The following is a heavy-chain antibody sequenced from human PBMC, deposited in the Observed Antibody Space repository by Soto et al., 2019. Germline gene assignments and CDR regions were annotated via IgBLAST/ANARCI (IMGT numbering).Heavy chain of an antibody. Sequence: QVQLQESGPGLVKPSQTLSLTCTVSGGSISSGGYYWCWFRQHLGKGLEWIGYIYYSGSTYYNPSLKSRVTITVDTSTNQFSRKLSSLTAADTAVYYCAREGDYSGSGSRAYNWFDPWGQGTLVTVSS. CDR1: GGSISSGGYY. CDR3: AREGDYSGSGSRAYNWFDP. CDR2: IYYSGST. J-gene: IGHJ5*02. V-gene: IGHV4-31*03. D-gene: IGHD3-10*01.